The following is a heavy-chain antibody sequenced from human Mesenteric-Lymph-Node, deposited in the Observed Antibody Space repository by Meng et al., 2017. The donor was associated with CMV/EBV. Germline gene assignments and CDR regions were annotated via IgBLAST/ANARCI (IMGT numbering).Heavy chain of an antibody. D-gene: IGHD3-3*01. CDR2: INPSGGST. CDR1: GYTFISYY. V-gene: IGHV1-46*01. J-gene: IGHJ4*02. CDR3: ARAHYDFWSGYYPPSDY. Sequence: ASVKVSCKASGYTFISYYMHWVRQAPGQGLEWMGIINPSGGSTSYAQKFQGRVTMTRDTSTSTVYMELSSLRSEDTAVYYCARAHYDFWSGYYPPSDYWGQGTLVTVSS.